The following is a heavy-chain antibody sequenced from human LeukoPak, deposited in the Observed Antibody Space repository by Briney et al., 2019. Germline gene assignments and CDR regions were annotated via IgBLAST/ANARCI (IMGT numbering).Heavy chain of an antibody. D-gene: IGHD2-21*02. V-gene: IGHV4-59*01. CDR3: TRTKDVTAIDS. CDR2: IYYSGST. Sequence: PSETLSLTCTVSGDSISGYYWSWIRQPPGRGLEWMGYIYYSGSTNYNPSLKSRVTISVDTSKSQFSLKLSSMTAADTAVYYCTRTKDVTAIDSWGQGILVTVSS. J-gene: IGHJ4*02. CDR1: GDSISGYY.